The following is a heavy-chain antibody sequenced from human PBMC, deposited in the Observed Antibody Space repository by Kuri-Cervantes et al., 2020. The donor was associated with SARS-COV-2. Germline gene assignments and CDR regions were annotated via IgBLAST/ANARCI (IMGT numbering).Heavy chain of an antibody. J-gene: IGHJ4*02. CDR3: ASGGVVVAFDY. Sequence: SETLSLTCAVYGGSFSGYYWSWIRQPPGKGLEWIGEINHSGSTYYNPSLKSRVTISVDTSKNQFSLKLSSVTAADTAVYYCASGGVVVAFDYWGQGTLVTVSS. D-gene: IGHD2-15*01. CDR1: GGSFSGYY. V-gene: IGHV4-34*01. CDR2: INHSGST.